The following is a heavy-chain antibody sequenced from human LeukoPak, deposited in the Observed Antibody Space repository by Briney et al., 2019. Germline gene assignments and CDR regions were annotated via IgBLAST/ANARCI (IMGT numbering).Heavy chain of an antibody. CDR2: VYYSGST. D-gene: IGHD6-25*01. J-gene: IGHJ3*02. Sequence: PSETLSLTCTVSGGSISTSSYYWGWIRQPPGKRLEWIGNVYYSGSTYCNPSLKSRVTISVDTSKNQFSLKLSSVTAADTAIYYCAKRSARLDAFDIWGQGTMVTVSS. CDR1: GGSISTSSYY. V-gene: IGHV4-39*01. CDR3: AKRSARLDAFDI.